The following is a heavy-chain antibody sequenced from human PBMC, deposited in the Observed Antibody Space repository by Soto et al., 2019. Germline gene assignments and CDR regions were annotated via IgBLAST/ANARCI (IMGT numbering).Heavy chain of an antibody. D-gene: IGHD1-26*01. CDR1: GYTFTSYG. CDR2: LSAYNGNT. J-gene: IGHJ3*02. V-gene: IGHV1-18*01. CDR3: ARDPGGAMSAFDI. Sequence: QVQLVQSGAEVKKPGASVKVSCKASGYTFTSYGISWVRQAPGQGLEWMGWLSAYNGNTNYAQKLQGRVTMTTDTSTRTGYMELRSLRSDRTAVYYCARDPGGAMSAFDIWGQGTMVTVSS.